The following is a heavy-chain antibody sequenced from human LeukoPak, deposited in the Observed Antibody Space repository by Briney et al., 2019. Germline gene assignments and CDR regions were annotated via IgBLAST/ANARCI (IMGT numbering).Heavy chain of an antibody. V-gene: IGHV3-21*01. CDR1: GFTFSSYG. CDR3: ARDPDDYGETRYFDY. D-gene: IGHD4-17*01. J-gene: IGHJ4*02. CDR2: ISSSSSYI. Sequence: GSLRLSCAASGFTFSSYGMSWVRQAPGKGLEWVSSISSSSSYIYYADSVKGRFTISRDNAKNSLYLQMNSLRAEDTAVYYCARDPDDYGETRYFDYWGQGTLVTVSS.